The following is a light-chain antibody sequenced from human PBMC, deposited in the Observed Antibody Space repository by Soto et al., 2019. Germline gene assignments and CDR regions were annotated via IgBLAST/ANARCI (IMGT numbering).Light chain of an antibody. V-gene: IGKV3D-15*01. CDR3: QQRSNWPPG. CDR1: QSVSSN. J-gene: IGKJ5*01. Sequence: EIVITPSPTILSLSPWERATLSCRASQSVSSNLAWYQQKPGQAPRLLIYGVYTRAPGIPARFSGSGSGTEFTLTISSLQSEDFAVYYCQQRSNWPPGFGQGTRLQI. CDR2: GVY.